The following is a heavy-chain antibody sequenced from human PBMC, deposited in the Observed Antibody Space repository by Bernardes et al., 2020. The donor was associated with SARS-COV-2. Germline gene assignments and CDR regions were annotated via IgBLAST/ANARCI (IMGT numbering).Heavy chain of an antibody. Sequence: ASVKVSCKASGYSFNTHGISWVRQAPGQGLEWMGWIRAYSGNRTYAQNFQGRVTMTTDTSTNTAYMELTSLRSDDTAVYYCARERGSGYPYYYYYGMDVWGQGTTVTVSS. V-gene: IGHV1-18*01. CDR1: GYSFNTHG. D-gene: IGHD3-22*01. CDR3: ARERGSGYPYYYYYGMDV. J-gene: IGHJ6*02. CDR2: IRAYSGNR.